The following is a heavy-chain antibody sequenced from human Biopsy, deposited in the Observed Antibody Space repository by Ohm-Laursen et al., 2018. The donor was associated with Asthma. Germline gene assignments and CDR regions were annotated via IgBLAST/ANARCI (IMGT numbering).Heavy chain of an antibody. CDR2: VSYSFEYSGST. V-gene: IGHV4-59*01. CDR1: GGSISGYY. J-gene: IGHJ4*02. CDR3: SRNKIDDGIYFDD. Sequence: GTLSLTCSVSGGSISGYYWSWIRQAPGKGLEWIGYVSYSFEYSGSTNYNPSLKSRVTISVDTSKNQFSLTLSSVTVADTAIYYCSRNKIDDGIYFDDWGLGTLVTVSS. D-gene: IGHD4-23*01.